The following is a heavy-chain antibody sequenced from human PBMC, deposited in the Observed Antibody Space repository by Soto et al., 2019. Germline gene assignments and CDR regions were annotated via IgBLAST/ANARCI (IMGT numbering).Heavy chain of an antibody. CDR2: IYTSGSA. CDR3: ASSATPDTAMPTY. D-gene: IGHD5-18*01. Sequence: SETLSLTCTVSGGSISSYYWRLIRQPAGKGLEWIGRIYTSGSANYNPSLKSRVTMSVDTSKNKFSLKLSSVTAADTAVYYCASSATPDTAMPTYWGQGIMLIVSS. V-gene: IGHV4-4*07. J-gene: IGHJ4*02. CDR1: GGSISSYY.